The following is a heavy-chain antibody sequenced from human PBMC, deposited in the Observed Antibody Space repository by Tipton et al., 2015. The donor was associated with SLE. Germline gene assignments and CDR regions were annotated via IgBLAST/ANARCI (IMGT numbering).Heavy chain of an antibody. CDR3: ASAVVVNNDWYFDL. D-gene: IGHD3-22*01. J-gene: IGHJ2*01. CDR2: IYHSGST. V-gene: IGHV4-38-2*01. CDR1: GYSISSGYY. Sequence: TLSLTCAVSGYSISSGYYWGWIRQPPGKGLEWIGSIYHSGSTYYNPSLKSRVTISVDTSKNQFSLKLSSVTAAATAVYYCASAVVVNNDWYFDLWGRGPLVTVSS.